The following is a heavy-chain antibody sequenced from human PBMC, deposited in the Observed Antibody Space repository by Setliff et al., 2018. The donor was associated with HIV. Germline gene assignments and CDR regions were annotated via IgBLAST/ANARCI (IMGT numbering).Heavy chain of an antibody. CDR3: ARVVGLPASIAGSFAFDI. D-gene: IGHD2-2*01. CDR1: GGSTSSSSNY. CDR2: MHYRGTA. J-gene: IGHJ3*02. V-gene: IGHV4-39*07. Sequence: LSLTCTVSGGSTSSSSNYWGWIRQPTGKGLEWIGNMHYRGTAYYNPSLRSRVEISVDTSKNELSLNLRSVTASDTAVYYCARVVGLPASIAGSFAFDIWGRGTLVTVSS.